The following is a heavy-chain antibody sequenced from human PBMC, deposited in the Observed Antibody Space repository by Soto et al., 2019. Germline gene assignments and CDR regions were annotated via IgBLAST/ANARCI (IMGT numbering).Heavy chain of an antibody. V-gene: IGHV1-3*01. CDR3: ASPSYGSGNFY. D-gene: IGHD3-10*01. CDR2: INAGNGNT. Sequence: QVQLVQSGAEVKKPEASVKVSCKASGYTFSNYLLHWVRQAPGQRLEWMGWINAGNGNTKYSQRFQGRVTLTRDTSESTAYMELSSLRSEDTAVYYCASPSYGSGNFYWGQGTLVTVSS. J-gene: IGHJ4*02. CDR1: GYTFSNYL.